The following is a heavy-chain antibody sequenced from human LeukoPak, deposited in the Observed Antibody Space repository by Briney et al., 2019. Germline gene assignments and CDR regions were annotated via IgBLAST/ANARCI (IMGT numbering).Heavy chain of an antibody. D-gene: IGHD3-16*01. CDR2: IHNSVT. CDR3: ARYGGYYFDY. Sequence: TSETLSLTCTVSGGSIGNYYWSWIRQPPGKGLEWIGYIHNSVTNSKPSLKSRVTISVDTSKNQSSLKLSSVTAADTAVYYCARYGGYYFDYWGQGTLVTVSS. V-gene: IGHV4-59*08. CDR1: GGSIGNYY. J-gene: IGHJ4*02.